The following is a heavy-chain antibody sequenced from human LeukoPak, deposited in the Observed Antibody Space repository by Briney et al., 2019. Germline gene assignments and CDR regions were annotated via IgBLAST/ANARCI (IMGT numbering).Heavy chain of an antibody. Sequence: ASVKVSCKASGYTFTSYGISWVRQAPGQGLEWMGWISAYNGNTNYAQKLQGRVTMTTDTSTSTAYMELRSLRSDDTAVYYCAREIVGATPDYGMDVWGQGTTVTVSS. V-gene: IGHV1-18*01. CDR3: AREIVGATPDYGMDV. J-gene: IGHJ6*02. CDR1: GYTFTSYG. CDR2: ISAYNGNT. D-gene: IGHD1-26*01.